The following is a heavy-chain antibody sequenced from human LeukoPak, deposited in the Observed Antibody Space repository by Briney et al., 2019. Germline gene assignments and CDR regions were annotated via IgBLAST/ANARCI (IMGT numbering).Heavy chain of an antibody. V-gene: IGHV3-23*01. Sequence: GGSLRLSCAASGFTFSSYAMSWVRQAPVKGLEWVSAISGSGGSTYYADSVKGRFTISRDNSKNTLYLQMNSLRAEDTAVYYCAIQFTMIVVGPFDIWGQGTMVTVSS. D-gene: IGHD3-22*01. CDR2: ISGSGGST. CDR3: AIQFTMIVVGPFDI. CDR1: GFTFSSYA. J-gene: IGHJ3*02.